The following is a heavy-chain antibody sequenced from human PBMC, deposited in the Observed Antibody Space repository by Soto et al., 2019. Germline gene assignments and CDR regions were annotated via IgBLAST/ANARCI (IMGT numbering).Heavy chain of an antibody. CDR1: GGSFSGYY. D-gene: IGHD3-10*01. Sequence: QVQLQQWGAGLLKPSETLSLTCAVYGGSFSGYYWSWIRQPPGKGLEWIGEINHSGSTNYNPSLKSRVTISVDTSKNQFSLKLSAVTAADTAVYYCARRWFGEPDAFDIWSQGTMVTVSS. V-gene: IGHV4-34*01. J-gene: IGHJ3*02. CDR2: INHSGST. CDR3: ARRWFGEPDAFDI.